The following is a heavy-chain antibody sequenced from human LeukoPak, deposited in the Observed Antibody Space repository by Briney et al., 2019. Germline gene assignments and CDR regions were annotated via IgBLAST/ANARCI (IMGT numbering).Heavy chain of an antibody. CDR1: GGSISSYY. Sequence: SETLSLTCTVSGGSISSYYWSWIRQPPGKGLEWIGYIYYSGSTNYNPSLKSRVTISVDRSKNQFSLKLSSVTAADTAVYYCARDLGVAGYFDYWGQGTPVTVSS. J-gene: IGHJ4*02. CDR3: ARDLGVAGYFDY. V-gene: IGHV4-59*01. CDR2: IYYSGST. D-gene: IGHD3-3*01.